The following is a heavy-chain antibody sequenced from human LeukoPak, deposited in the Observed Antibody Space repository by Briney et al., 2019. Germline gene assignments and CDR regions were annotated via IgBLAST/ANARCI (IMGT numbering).Heavy chain of an antibody. J-gene: IGHJ4*02. CDR2: ISSSSSTI. CDR3: ARLAGVHDYSNYGQFDY. V-gene: IGHV3-48*01. CDR1: GFTFSSYS. Sequence: GGSLRLSCAASGFTFSSYSMNWVRQAPGKGLEWVSYISSSSSTIYYADSVKGRFTISRDNAKNSLYLQMNSLRAEDTAVYYCARLAGVHDYSNYGQFDYWGQGTLVTVSS. D-gene: IGHD4-11*01.